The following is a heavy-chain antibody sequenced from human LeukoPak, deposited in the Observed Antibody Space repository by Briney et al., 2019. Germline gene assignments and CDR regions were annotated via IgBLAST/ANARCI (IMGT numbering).Heavy chain of an antibody. D-gene: IGHD3-22*01. CDR2: INPNSGGT. Sequence: ASVKVSCKASGYTFTGYYMHWVRQAPGQWLEWMGWINPNSGGTNYAQKFQGRVTMTRDTSTSTVYMELSSLRSEDTAVYYCAREGSSGYSRRSPLGDWGQGTLVTVSS. CDR1: GYTFTGYY. CDR3: AREGSSGYSRRSPLGD. J-gene: IGHJ4*02. V-gene: IGHV1-2*02.